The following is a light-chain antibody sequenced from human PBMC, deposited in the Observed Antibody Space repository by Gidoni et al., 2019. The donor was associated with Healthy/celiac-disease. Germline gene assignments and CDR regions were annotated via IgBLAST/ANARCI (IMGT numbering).Light chain of an antibody. CDR2: AAS. V-gene: IGKV1-8*01. CDR1: QGISSY. Sequence: AIRMTQSPSSFSASTGDRVTITCRASQGISSYLAWYQQKPGKAPKLLIYAASTLQSGVPSRFSGSGSGTDFTLSISSLQSEDFATYYCQQYYSYPYTFGQXTKLEIK. CDR3: QQYYSYPYT. J-gene: IGKJ2*01.